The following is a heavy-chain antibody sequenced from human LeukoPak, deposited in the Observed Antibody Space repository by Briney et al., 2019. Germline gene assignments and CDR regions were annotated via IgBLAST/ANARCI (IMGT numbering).Heavy chain of an antibody. CDR1: GYTFTSYG. D-gene: IGHD2-15*01. CDR3: ARVVANYYYYYMDV. Sequence: ASVKVSCKASGYTFTSYGISWVRQAPGQGLEWMGWISAYNGNTNYAQKLQGRVTKTTDTSTSTAYMELRSLRSDDTAVYYCARVVANYYYYYMDVWGKGTTVTVSS. V-gene: IGHV1-18*01. J-gene: IGHJ6*03. CDR2: ISAYNGNT.